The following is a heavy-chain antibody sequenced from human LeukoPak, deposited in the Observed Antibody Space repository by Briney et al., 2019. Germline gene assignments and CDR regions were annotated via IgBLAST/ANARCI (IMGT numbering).Heavy chain of an antibody. CDR3: ARDHSSSWYRGAFDI. Sequence: SETLSLTCTVSGGSISSGSYYWSWIRQPAGKGLEWIGRIYTSGSTNYNPSLKSRVTLSVDTSKNQFSLKLSSVTAADMAVYYCARDHSSSWYRGAFDIWGQGTMVTVSS. D-gene: IGHD6-13*01. V-gene: IGHV4-61*02. CDR1: GGSISSGSYY. J-gene: IGHJ3*02. CDR2: IYTSGST.